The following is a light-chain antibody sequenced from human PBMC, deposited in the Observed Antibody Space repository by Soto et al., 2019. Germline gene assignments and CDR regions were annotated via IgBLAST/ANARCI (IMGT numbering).Light chain of an antibody. Sequence: EIVLTQSPATLSLSPGERATLSCRASQSVSSSLAWYQQKPGQAPRLLIYDASNRATGIPARFSGSGSGTYFTLTISNLEPEDFAVYYCQQRGNLWTFGQGPKVEIK. CDR1: QSVSSS. J-gene: IGKJ1*01. CDR2: DAS. V-gene: IGKV3-11*01. CDR3: QQRGNLWT.